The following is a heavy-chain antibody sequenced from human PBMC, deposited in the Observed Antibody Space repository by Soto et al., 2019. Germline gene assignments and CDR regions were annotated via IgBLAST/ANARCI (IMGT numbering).Heavy chain of an antibody. CDR1: GFTFSSYI. Sequence: PGGSLRLSCAASGFTFSSYIMNWVGQAPGKGLEWVSSISSSSSYIYYADSVKGRFTISRDNAKNSLYLQMNSLRAEDTAVYYRARGPGRDIVVVPAADYWGQGTLVTVSS. J-gene: IGHJ4*02. D-gene: IGHD2-2*01. CDR2: ISSSSSYI. CDR3: ARGPGRDIVVVPAADY. V-gene: IGHV3-21*01.